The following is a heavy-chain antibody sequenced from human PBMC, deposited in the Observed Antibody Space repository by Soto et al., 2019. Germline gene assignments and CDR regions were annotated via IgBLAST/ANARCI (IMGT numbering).Heavy chain of an antibody. Sequence: GGSLRLSCAASGFTFSSYGMHWVRQAPGKGLEWVAVIWYDGSNKYYADSVKGRLTISRDNSKNTLYLQMNSLRAEDTAVYYCARVRALRRFYYGMDVWGQGTTVTVSS. V-gene: IGHV3-33*01. D-gene: IGHD3-10*01. CDR3: ARVRALRRFYYGMDV. J-gene: IGHJ6*02. CDR1: GFTFSSYG. CDR2: IWYDGSNK.